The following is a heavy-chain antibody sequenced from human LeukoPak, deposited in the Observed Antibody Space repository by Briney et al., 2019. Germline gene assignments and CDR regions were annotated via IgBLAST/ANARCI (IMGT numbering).Heavy chain of an antibody. V-gene: IGHV3-48*03. J-gene: IGHJ4*02. CDR3: ATVRGGNTRDFDY. D-gene: IGHD3-10*01. Sequence: GGSLRLSCAASGFSFSSSQMNWVRQAPGKGPEWVSHISSGGNTEYYADSVRGRFTMSRDNAKNSLYLQMNSLRAEDTAVYYCATVRGGNTRDFDYWGQGTLVTVSS. CDR2: ISSGGNTE. CDR1: GFSFSSSQ.